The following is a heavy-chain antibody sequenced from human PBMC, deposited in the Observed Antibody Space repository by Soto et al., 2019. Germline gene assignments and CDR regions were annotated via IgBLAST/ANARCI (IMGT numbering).Heavy chain of an antibody. V-gene: IGHV4-31*03. CDR1: GGSISSGGYY. CDR3: ARDLRYSSSTLSRVYYYYYGMDV. CDR2: IYYSGST. J-gene: IGHJ6*02. D-gene: IGHD6-6*01. Sequence: SETLSLTCTVSGGSISSGGYYWSWIRQHPGKGLEWIGYIYYSGSTYYNPSLKSRVTISVDTSKNQFSLKLSSVTAADTAVYYCARDLRYSSSTLSRVYYYYYGMDVWGQGTTVTVSS.